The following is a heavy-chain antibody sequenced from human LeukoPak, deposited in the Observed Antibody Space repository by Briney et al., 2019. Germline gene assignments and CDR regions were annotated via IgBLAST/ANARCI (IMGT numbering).Heavy chain of an antibody. V-gene: IGHV3-30-3*01. CDR1: GFTFSSYA. CDR3: ASRDPTTVTTNY. Sequence: GGSLRLSCAASGFTFSSYAMHWVRQAPGKGLEWVAVISYDGSNKYYADSLKGRFTISRDNSKNTLYLQMNSLRAEDTAVYYCASRDPTTVTTNYWGQGALVTVSS. J-gene: IGHJ4*02. CDR2: ISYDGSNK. D-gene: IGHD4-17*01.